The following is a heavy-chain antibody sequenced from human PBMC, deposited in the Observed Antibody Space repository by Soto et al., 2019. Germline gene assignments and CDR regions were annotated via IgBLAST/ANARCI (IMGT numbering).Heavy chain of an antibody. D-gene: IGHD2-8*02. CDR2: ISYSGST. CDR1: GGSISSGGYH. V-gene: IGHV4-31*03. Sequence: SETLSLTCTVSGGSISSGGYHWSWIRQHPGTGLEWIGHISYSGSTYYNTSLKSRVTISVDTSRNQFSLIVTSVTAADTAVYYCARDKITGLFDYWGQGTLVTVSS. CDR3: ARDKITGLFDY. J-gene: IGHJ4*02.